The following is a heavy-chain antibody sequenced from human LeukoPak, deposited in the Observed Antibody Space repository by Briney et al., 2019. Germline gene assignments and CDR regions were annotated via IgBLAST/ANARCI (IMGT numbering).Heavy chain of an antibody. CDR1: GFTFSTYS. V-gene: IGHV3-21*01. CDR2: ISRSSTYI. D-gene: IGHD6-19*01. CDR3: ARTSGYSSGWYVGY. Sequence: GGSLRLSCAASGFTFSTYSMNWVRQAPGKGPEWVTSISRSSTYIYYADSVKGRFTISRDNAKNSLYLQMNSLRAEDTAVYYCARTSGYSSGWYVGYWGQGTLVTVSS. J-gene: IGHJ4*02.